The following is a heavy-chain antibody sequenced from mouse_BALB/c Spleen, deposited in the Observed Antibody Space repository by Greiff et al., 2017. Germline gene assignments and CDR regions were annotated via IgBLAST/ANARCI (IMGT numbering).Heavy chain of an antibody. D-gene: IGHD1-1*01. CDR3: ARLGGFLAYGSSLWFAY. J-gene: IGHJ3*01. Sequence: EVQLVESGGGLVKPGGSLKLSCAASGFAFSSYDMSWVRQTPEKRLEWVAYISSGGGSTYYPDTVKGRFTISRDNAKNTLYLQMSSLKSEDTAMYYCARLGGFLAYGSSLWFAYWGQGTLVTVSA. CDR1: GFAFSSYD. V-gene: IGHV5-12-1*01. CDR2: ISSGGGST.